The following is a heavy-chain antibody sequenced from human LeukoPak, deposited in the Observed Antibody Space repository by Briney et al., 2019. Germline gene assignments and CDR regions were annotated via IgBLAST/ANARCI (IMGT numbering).Heavy chain of an antibody. CDR3: ARDHLDGITGTTQPIFDY. Sequence: GASVKASCKASGYTFTSYGISWVRQAPGQGLEWMGWISAYNGNTNYAQKLQGRVTMTTDTSTSTAYMELRSLRSDDTAVYYCARDHLDGITGTTQPIFDYWGQGTLVTVSS. J-gene: IGHJ4*02. CDR1: GYTFTSYG. V-gene: IGHV1-18*01. D-gene: IGHD1-7*01. CDR2: ISAYNGNT.